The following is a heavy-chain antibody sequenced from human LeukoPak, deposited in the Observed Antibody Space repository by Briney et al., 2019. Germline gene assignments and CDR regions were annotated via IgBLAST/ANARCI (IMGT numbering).Heavy chain of an antibody. Sequence: GRSLRLSCTTSGFIFGDYAMSWVRQAPGKGLEWVGFIRSKAYGGTTEYAASVKGRFTISRDDSKNIAYLQMNSLKTEDTAVYYCARGPYNNVVNLDSWGQGPLVTVSS. J-gene: IGHJ4*02. D-gene: IGHD4-11*01. V-gene: IGHV3-49*04. CDR2: IRSKAYGGTT. CDR1: GFIFGDYA. CDR3: ARGPYNNVVNLDS.